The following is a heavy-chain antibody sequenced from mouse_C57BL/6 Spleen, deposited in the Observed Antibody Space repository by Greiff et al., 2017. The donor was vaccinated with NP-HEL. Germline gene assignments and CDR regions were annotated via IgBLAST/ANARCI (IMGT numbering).Heavy chain of an antibody. J-gene: IGHJ4*01. CDR2: ISSGSSTI. V-gene: IGHV5-17*01. CDR3: ARRDGYYPFYAMDY. D-gene: IGHD2-3*01. Sequence: VQLKESGGGLVKPGGSLKLSCAASGFTFSDYGMHWVRQAPEKGLEWVAYISSGSSTIYYADTVKGRFTISRDNAKNTLCLQMTSLRSEDTAMYYCARRDGYYPFYAMDYWGQGTSVTVSS. CDR1: GFTFSDYG.